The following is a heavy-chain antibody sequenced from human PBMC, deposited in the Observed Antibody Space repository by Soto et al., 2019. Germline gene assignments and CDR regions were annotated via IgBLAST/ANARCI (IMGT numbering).Heavy chain of an antibody. V-gene: IGHV4-4*02. D-gene: IGHD3-10*01. Sequence: PSETLSLTCAVSGGSISSSNWWSWVRQPPGKGPEWIGEIYHSGSTNYNPSLKSRVTISVDKSKNQFSLKLSSVTAADTAVYYCARDQVTMVRGVIYYYYGMDVWGQGTTVTVSS. CDR2: IYHSGST. J-gene: IGHJ6*02. CDR1: GGSISSSNW. CDR3: ARDQVTMVRGVIYYYYGMDV.